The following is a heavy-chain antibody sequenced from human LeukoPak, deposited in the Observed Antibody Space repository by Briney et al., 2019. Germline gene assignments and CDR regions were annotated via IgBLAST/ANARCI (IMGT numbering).Heavy chain of an antibody. CDR1: GGAFSSYA. D-gene: IGHD2-15*01. V-gene: IGHV1-69*05. CDR3: ASELDCSGGSCYGY. CDR2: IIPIFGTA. J-gene: IGHJ4*02. Sequence: SVKVSCKASGGAFSSYAISWVRQAPGQGLEWMGGIIPIFGTANYAQKFQGRVTITTDESTSTAYMELSSLRSEDTAVYYCASELDCSGGSCYGYWGQGTLVTVSS.